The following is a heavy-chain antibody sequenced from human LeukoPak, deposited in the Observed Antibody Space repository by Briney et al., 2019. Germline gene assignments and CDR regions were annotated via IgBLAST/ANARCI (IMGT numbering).Heavy chain of an antibody. J-gene: IGHJ3*02. Sequence: GGSLRLSCAASGFTFSSYSMNWVRQAPGKGLEWVSSISSSSSYIYYADSVKGRFTISRDNAKNSLYLQMNSLRAGDTAVYYCARDGPVGYCSSTSCYDAFDIWGQGTMVTVSS. D-gene: IGHD2-2*01. V-gene: IGHV3-21*01. CDR1: GFTFSSYS. CDR2: ISSSSSYI. CDR3: ARDGPVGYCSSTSCYDAFDI.